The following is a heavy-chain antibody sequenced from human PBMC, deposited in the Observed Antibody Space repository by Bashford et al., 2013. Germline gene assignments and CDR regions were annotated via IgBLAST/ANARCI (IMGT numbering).Heavy chain of an antibody. D-gene: IGHD4-23*01. V-gene: IGHV2-5*01. CDR1: GFSLRTSGAG. Sequence: SGPTLVKPTQTLTLTCTFSGFSLRTSGAGVGWIRQPPGKALEWLALIYWNDDQRHSPSLKSRLTITKDTSKNQVVLTMTNMDPVDTATYYCAHRPGSGEVQTTVVMTAWFDPWGQGTLVTVSS. CDR3: AHRPGSGEVQTTVVMTAWFDP. CDR2: IYWNDDQ. J-gene: IGHJ5*02.